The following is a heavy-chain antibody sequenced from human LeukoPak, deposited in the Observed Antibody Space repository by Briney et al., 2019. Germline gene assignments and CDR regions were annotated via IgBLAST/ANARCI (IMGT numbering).Heavy chain of an antibody. J-gene: IGHJ6*02. CDR2: IYSGGST. CDR1: GFTVSSNY. V-gene: IGHV3-53*01. D-gene: IGHD3-10*01. CDR3: ASDFGEYYYYGMDV. Sequence: GGSLRLSCAASGFTVSSNYMSWVRQAPGKGLGWVSVIYSGGSTYYADSVKGRFIISRDNSKNTLYLQMNSLRAEDTAVYYCASDFGEYYYYGMDVWGQGTTVTVSS.